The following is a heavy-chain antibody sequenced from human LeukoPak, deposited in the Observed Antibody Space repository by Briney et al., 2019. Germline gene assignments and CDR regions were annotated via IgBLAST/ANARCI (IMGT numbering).Heavy chain of an antibody. CDR3: ATIQLWKFDY. Sequence: PGGSLRLSCAASGFTFTSDGLTWVRQAPGKGLEWVANINQDGSEIYYVDSVKGRFTISRDNAKNSLYLQMNSLRAEDTAVYYCATIQLWKFDYWGQGTLVTVSS. J-gene: IGHJ4*02. D-gene: IGHD5-18*01. CDR1: GFTFTSDG. CDR2: INQDGSEI. V-gene: IGHV3-7*01.